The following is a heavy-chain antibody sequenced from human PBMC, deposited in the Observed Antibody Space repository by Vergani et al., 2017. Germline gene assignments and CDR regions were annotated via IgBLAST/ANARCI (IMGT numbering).Heavy chain of an antibody. CDR2: IIPIFGTA. CDR3: ARGGQEAPIVVGAATHYYVGMDV. Sequence: QVQLVQSGAEVKKPGSSVKVPCKASGGTFSSYVISWVRKVPGQGLEWRGRIIPIFGTANYAQKFQGRVTITADESTSTAYMELSSLRSKDTAVYYCARGGQEAPIVVGAATHYYVGMDVWGQGTTVTVSS. J-gene: IGHJ6*02. D-gene: IGHD2-15*01. CDR1: GGTFSSYV. V-gene: IGHV1-69*13.